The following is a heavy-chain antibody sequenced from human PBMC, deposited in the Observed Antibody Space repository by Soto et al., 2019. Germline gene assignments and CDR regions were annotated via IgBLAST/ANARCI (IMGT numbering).Heavy chain of an antibody. J-gene: IGHJ4*02. CDR3: AKALDTYYDILTGSGFDY. Sequence: EVQLLESGGGLVQPGGSLRLSCGASEFTFSSYAMSWVRQAPGKGLEWVSAISGSGGSTYYADSVKGRFTISRDNSKNTLYLQMNSLRAEDTAVYYCAKALDTYYDILTGSGFDYWGQGTLVTVSS. D-gene: IGHD3-9*01. CDR1: EFTFSSYA. CDR2: ISGSGGST. V-gene: IGHV3-23*01.